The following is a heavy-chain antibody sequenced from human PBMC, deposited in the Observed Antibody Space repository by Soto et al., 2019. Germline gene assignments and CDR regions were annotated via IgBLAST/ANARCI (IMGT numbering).Heavy chain of an antibody. J-gene: IGHJ4*02. CDR3: ARDRFEYYYDSSGYPFDY. CDR1: GGXFSSYA. CDR2: IIPIFGTA. D-gene: IGHD3-22*01. Sequence: SVKVSCKASGGXFSSYAISWVRQAPGQGLEWMGGIIPIFGTANYAQKFQGRVTITADESTSTAYMELSSLRSEDTAVYYCARDRFEYYYDSSGYPFDYWGQGTLVTVSS. V-gene: IGHV1-69*13.